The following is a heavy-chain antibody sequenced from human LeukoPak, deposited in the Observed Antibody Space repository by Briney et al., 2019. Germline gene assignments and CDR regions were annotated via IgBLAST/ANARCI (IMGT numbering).Heavy chain of an antibody. CDR1: GFNFGAYA. Sequence: GRSLRLSCTASGFNFGAYAMSWVRQAPGKGLEWVGFVTSQAFGGRIEYAASVSGRFTISRDDSKSTAYLQMNSLKTEDTAVYFCTRNGRGCSSTSCYAGRFDPWGQGTQVTVSS. D-gene: IGHD2-2*01. CDR2: VTSQAFGGRI. V-gene: IGHV3-49*04. J-gene: IGHJ5*02. CDR3: TRNGRGCSSTSCYAGRFDP.